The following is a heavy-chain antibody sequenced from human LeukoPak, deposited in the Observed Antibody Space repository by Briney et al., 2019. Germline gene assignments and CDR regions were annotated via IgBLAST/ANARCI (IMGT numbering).Heavy chain of an antibody. CDR2: ISSSGSTI. CDR3: ARAVEIVGATTYEYYYYYYYMDV. Sequence: GGSLRLSCAASGFTFSSYEMNWVRQAPGKGLEWVSYISSSGSTIYDADSVKGRFTISRDKAKNSLYLQMNSLRAEDTAVYYCARAVEIVGATTYEYYYYYYYMDVWGKGTTVTVSS. CDR1: GFTFSSYE. J-gene: IGHJ6*03. D-gene: IGHD1-26*01. V-gene: IGHV3-48*03.